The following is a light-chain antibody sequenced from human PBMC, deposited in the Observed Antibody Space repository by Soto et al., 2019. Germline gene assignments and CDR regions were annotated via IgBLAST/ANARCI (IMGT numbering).Light chain of an antibody. Sequence: DIQMTQSPSTLSASVGDRVTLTCRASQSVSDWLAWYQQKPGKAPKVLIYKASNLESGVPSRFSGSGSGTEFTLTISSLQPDDSATYYCQQYNTFSPSTFGQGTKLEI. CDR1: QSVSDW. V-gene: IGKV1-5*03. J-gene: IGKJ2*01. CDR3: QQYNTFSPST. CDR2: KAS.